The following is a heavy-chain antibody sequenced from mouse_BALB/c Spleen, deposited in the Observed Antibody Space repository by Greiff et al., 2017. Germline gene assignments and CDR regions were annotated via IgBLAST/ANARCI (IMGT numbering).Heavy chain of an antibody. CDR3: AKMDYGSSYDAMDY. J-gene: IGHJ4*01. V-gene: IGHV2-5-1*01. D-gene: IGHD1-1*01. Sequence: VQLQQSGPSLVQPSQSLSITCTVSGFSLTSYGVHWVRQSPGKGLEWLGVIWRGGSTDYNAAFMSRLSITKDNSKSQVFFKMNSLQADDTAIYYCAKMDYGSSYDAMDYWGQGTSVTVSS. CDR1: GFSLTSYG. CDR2: IWRGGST.